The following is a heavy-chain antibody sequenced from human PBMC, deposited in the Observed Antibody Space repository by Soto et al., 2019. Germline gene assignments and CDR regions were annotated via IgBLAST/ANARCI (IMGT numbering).Heavy chain of an antibody. V-gene: IGHV3-30*18. J-gene: IGHJ1*01. Sequence: QVQLVESGGGVVQPGRPLRLSCAASGFTFSSYGMHWVRQAPGKGLEWVAVISYDGRNKYYADSVKGRFTISRDNSKNTLYLQMNSLRAEDTAVYYCAKVYNKWEPSPLFQHWGQGTLVTVSS. D-gene: IGHD1-26*01. CDR1: GFTFSSYG. CDR3: AKVYNKWEPSPLFQH. CDR2: ISYDGRNK.